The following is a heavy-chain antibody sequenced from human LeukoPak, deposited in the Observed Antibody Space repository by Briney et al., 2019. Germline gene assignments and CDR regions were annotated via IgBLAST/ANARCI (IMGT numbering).Heavy chain of an antibody. Sequence: SETLSLTCAVSGGSISSSSYYWGWIRQPPGKGLEWIGSIYYSGSTYYNPSLKSRVTISVDTSKNQFSLKLSSVTAADTAVYYCARRIITGPRTAYYYYYYYMDVWGKGTTVTVSS. CDR1: GGSISSSSYY. J-gene: IGHJ6*03. CDR3: ARRIITGPRTAYYYYYYYMDV. V-gene: IGHV4-39*01. D-gene: IGHD1-20*01. CDR2: IYYSGST.